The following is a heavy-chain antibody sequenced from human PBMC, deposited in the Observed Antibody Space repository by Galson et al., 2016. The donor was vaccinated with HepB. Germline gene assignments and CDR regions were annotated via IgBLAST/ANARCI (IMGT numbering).Heavy chain of an antibody. CDR1: GYSFTIYW. V-gene: IGHV5-51*01. J-gene: IGHJ4*02. D-gene: IGHD6-19*01. Sequence: QSGAEVKKPGESLKISCKGFGYSFTIYWIGWARQMPGKGLEWMGIIYPGDSDTRYSPSFQGQVTISANKSISTAYLQWNSLKASDTAMDYCARGVHGIAVAAFDYWGQGTLVTVSS. CDR3: ARGVHGIAVAAFDY. CDR2: IYPGDSDT.